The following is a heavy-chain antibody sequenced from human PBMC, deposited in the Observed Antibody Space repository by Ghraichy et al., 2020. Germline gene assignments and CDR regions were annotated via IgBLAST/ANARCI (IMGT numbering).Heavy chain of an antibody. CDR2: IKSKSYGGTT. Sequence: GLIKSKSYGGTTDYAAPVKGRFTISRDYSKNTLYLQSNSLKTEDTAVYYCATERWELLQIHDAFDVWGQGTFVFVFS. D-gene: IGHD1-26*01. V-gene: IGHV3-15*01. J-gene: IGHJ3*01. CDR3: ATERWELLQIHDAFDV.